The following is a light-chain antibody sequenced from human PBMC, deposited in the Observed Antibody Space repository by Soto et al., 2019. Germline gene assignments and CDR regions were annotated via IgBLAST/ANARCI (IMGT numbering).Light chain of an antibody. Sequence: DIVMTQSPDSLTVSLGERATINCKSSQTVLHGSNYLAWYQQKLGHPPKLLIYWASTRESGFPDRFSVSGSGTDFTLTINTLQAEDVAVYYCQQYYITPVTFGQGTKVEIK. CDR3: QQYYITPVT. CDR1: QTVLHGSNY. V-gene: IGKV4-1*01. CDR2: WAS. J-gene: IGKJ1*01.